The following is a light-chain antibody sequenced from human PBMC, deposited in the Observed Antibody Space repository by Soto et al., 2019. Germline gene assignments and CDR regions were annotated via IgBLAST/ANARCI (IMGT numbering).Light chain of an antibody. Sequence: DIQMTQSPSTLSASVGDRVTITCRASQSISSWLAWFQQKPGNSPKLLIYNASTLQSGVPSRFSGSGSGTEFTLTISSLRPDDFATYYCQHYNNYLWTFGQGTRVEI. J-gene: IGKJ1*01. V-gene: IGKV1-5*03. CDR2: NAS. CDR3: QHYNNYLWT. CDR1: QSISSW.